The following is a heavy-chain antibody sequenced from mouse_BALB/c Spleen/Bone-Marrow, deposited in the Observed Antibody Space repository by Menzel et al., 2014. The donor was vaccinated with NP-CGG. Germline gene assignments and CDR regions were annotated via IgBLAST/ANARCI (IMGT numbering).Heavy chain of an antibody. CDR2: IDPANGNT. D-gene: IGHD1-1*01. Sequence: EVQLQQSGAELVKPGASVKLPCTASGFNIKDTYMHWVKQRPEQGLEWIGRIDPANGNTKYDPKFQGKATITADTSSNTAYLQLSSLTSEDTAVYCCARYYYGFYFDYWGQGTTLTVSS. J-gene: IGHJ2*01. CDR1: GFNIKDTY. V-gene: IGHV14-3*02. CDR3: ARYYYGFYFDY.